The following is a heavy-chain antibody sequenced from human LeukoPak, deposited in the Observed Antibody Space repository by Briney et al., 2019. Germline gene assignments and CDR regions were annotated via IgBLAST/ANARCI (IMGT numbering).Heavy chain of an antibody. CDR3: AKGFITMVRGVIPEYFQH. CDR1: GGSISSSSYY. D-gene: IGHD3-10*01. J-gene: IGHJ1*01. Sequence: SETLSLTCTVSGGSISSSSYYWGWIRQPPGKGLEWIGSIYYSGSTYYNPSLKSRVTISVDTSKNQFSLKLSSVTAADTAVYYCAKGFITMVRGVIPEYFQHWGQGTLVTVSS. V-gene: IGHV4-39*07. CDR2: IYYSGST.